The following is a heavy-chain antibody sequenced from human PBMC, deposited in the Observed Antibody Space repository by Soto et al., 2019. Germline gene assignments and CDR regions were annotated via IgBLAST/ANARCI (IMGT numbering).Heavy chain of an antibody. CDR2: IYHSGST. CDR3: ARGGARPHYYYGMDV. J-gene: IGHJ6*02. V-gene: IGHV4-4*02. CDR1: GGSISSSNW. D-gene: IGHD6-6*01. Sequence: NPSLTCAVSGGSISSSNWWSWVRQPPGKGLEWIGEIYHSGSTNYNPSLKSRVTISVDKSKNQFSLRLSSVTAADTAVYYCARGGARPHYYYGMDVWGQGTTVTVSS.